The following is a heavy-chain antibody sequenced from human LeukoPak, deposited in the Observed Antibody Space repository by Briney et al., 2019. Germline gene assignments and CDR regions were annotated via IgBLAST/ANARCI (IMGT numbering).Heavy chain of an antibody. V-gene: IGHV4-4*07. CDR2: IYTSGST. CDR3: ARAPYYYDSSGYYFSYYYMDV. Sequence: PSETLSLTCTVSGGSISSYYWSWIRQPAGKGLEWIGRIYTSGSTNYNPSLKSRVTISVDTSKNQFTLKLSSVTAADTAVYYCARAPYYYDSSGYYFSYYYMDVWGKGITVTISS. D-gene: IGHD3-22*01. CDR1: GGSISSYY. J-gene: IGHJ6*03.